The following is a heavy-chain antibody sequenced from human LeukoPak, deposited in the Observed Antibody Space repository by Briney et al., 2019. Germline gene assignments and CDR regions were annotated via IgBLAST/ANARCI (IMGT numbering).Heavy chain of an antibody. J-gene: IGHJ4*02. CDR2: ISGSGGST. Sequence: GGSLRLSCAASGFTFNSYAMSWVRQAPGKGLEWVSAISGSGGSTYYADSVTGRFTISRDNSKNTLYLQMNSLRAENTAVYYCAKKYSYDSYYFDYWGQGTLVTVSS. CDR3: AKKYSYDSYYFDY. CDR1: GFTFNSYA. V-gene: IGHV3-23*01. D-gene: IGHD5-18*01.